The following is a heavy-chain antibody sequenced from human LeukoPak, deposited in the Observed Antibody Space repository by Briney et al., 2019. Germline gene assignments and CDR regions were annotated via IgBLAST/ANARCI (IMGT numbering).Heavy chain of an antibody. CDR1: GGSFSGYY. V-gene: IGHV4-34*01. J-gene: IGHJ4*02. CDR2: VSNIETT. D-gene: IGHD3-22*01. Sequence: SETLSLTCAVYGGSFSGYYWSWIRQAPGKGLEWVGYVSNIETTNYNPSLKSRVTISVDTSKNQFSLRLNSVTAADTAVYYCARPPHYYDTSGYSVWGQGTLVTVSS. CDR3: ARPPHYYDTSGYSV.